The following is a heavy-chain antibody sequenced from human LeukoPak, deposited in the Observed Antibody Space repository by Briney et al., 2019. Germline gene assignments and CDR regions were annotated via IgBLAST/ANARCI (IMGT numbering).Heavy chain of an antibody. CDR3: ARDLRQWLVTGDY. V-gene: IGHV3-33*01. D-gene: IGHD6-19*01. CDR1: GFTFSSYG. CDR2: IWYDGSNK. J-gene: IGHJ4*02. Sequence: GRSLRLSCAASGFTFSSYGMHWVRQAPGKGLEWVAVIWYDGSNKYYADSVKGRFTISRDNSKNTLYLQMNSLRAEDTAVYYCARDLRQWLVTGDYWGQGTLVTVSS.